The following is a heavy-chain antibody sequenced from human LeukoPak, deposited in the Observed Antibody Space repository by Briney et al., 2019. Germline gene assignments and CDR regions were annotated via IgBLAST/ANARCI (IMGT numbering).Heavy chain of an antibody. V-gene: IGHV3-64*01. CDR1: GFTFSSYA. CDR3: ARDTIVVVAATERDYYYYYGMDV. CDR2: ISSNGGST. Sequence: GGSLRLSCAASGFTFSSYAMHWVRQAPGKGLEYVSAISSNGGSTYYANSVKGRFTISRDNSKNTLYLQMGSLRAEDMAVYYCARDTIVVVAATERDYYYYYGMDVWGQGTTVAVSS. D-gene: IGHD2-15*01. J-gene: IGHJ6*02.